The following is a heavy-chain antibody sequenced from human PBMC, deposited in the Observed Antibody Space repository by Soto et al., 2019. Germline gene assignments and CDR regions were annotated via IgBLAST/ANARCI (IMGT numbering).Heavy chain of an antibody. CDR2: IWYDGSNE. D-gene: IGHD6-19*01. Sequence: QVQLVESGGGVVQPGRSLRLSCAASGFTFSSYGMHWVRQAPGKGLEWVAVIWYDGSNENYADSVKGRFTISRDNSKNPLYLQMNSLRAEDTALYYCARDRRGSGWYYYFDYWGQGTLVTVSS. CDR3: ARDRRGSGWYYYFDY. J-gene: IGHJ4*02. V-gene: IGHV3-33*01. CDR1: GFTFSSYG.